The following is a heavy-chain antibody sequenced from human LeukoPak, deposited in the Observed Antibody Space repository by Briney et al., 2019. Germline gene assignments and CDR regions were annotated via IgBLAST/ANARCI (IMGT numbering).Heavy chain of an antibody. J-gene: IGHJ4*02. V-gene: IGHV3-23*01. CDR1: GFTFSSYA. CDR2: ISGSGGST. Sequence: PGGSLRLSCAASGFTFSSYAMSWVRQAPGKGLEWVSAISGSGGSTYYADSVKGRFTISRDNSKNTLYLQMNSLRAEDTALYYCAKSDTAMVEGGFDYWGQGTLVTVSS. CDR3: AKSDTAMVEGGFDY. D-gene: IGHD5-18*01.